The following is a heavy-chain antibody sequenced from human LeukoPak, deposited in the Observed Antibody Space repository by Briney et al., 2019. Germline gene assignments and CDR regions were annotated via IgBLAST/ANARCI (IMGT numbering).Heavy chain of an antibody. CDR1: GFTVSSNY. V-gene: IGHV3-66*02. CDR3: AKDSVISSGWYCFDY. D-gene: IGHD6-19*01. CDR2: IYSGGST. J-gene: IGHJ4*02. Sequence: GGSLRLSXAASGFTVSSNYMSWVRQAPGKGLEWVSVIYSGGSTYYADSVKGRFTISRDNSKNTLYLQMNSLRAEDTAVYYCAKDSVISSGWYCFDYWGQGTLVTVSS.